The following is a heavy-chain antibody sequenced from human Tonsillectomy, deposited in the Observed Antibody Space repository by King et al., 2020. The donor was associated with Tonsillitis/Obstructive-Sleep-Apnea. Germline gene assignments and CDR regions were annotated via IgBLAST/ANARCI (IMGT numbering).Heavy chain of an antibody. CDR3: ARRENSDSSSYYPH. D-gene: IGHD3-22*01. CDR1: GFTFSSYA. J-gene: IGHJ4*02. V-gene: IGHV3-30*04. CDR2: ISYDGSNT. Sequence: VQLVESGGGVVQPGRSLRLSCAASGFTFSSYAMHWVRQAPGQGLEWMAVISYDGSNTYYADSVKGRFTISRENSKNTLYLQMHSLRPEDTAVYYCARRENSDSSSYYPHWGQGTLVTVSS.